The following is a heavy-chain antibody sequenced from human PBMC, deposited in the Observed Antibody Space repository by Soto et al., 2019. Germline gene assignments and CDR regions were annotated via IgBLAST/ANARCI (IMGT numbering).Heavy chain of an antibody. CDR3: ARDSAHKTYGMDV. CDR2: IYSGGST. J-gene: IGHJ6*02. Sequence: PGGSLRLSCAASGFTVSSNYMSWVRQAPGKGLEWVSVIYSGGSTYYADSVKGRFTISRDNSKNTLYLQMNSLRAEDTAVYYCARDSAHKTYGMDVWGQGTTVTVSS. CDR1: GFTVSSNY. V-gene: IGHV3-53*01.